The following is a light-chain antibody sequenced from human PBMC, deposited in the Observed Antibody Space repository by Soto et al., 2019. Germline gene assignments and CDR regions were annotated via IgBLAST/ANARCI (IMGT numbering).Light chain of an antibody. J-gene: IGKJ1*01. Sequence: DIQMTQSPSTLSASVGDRVTITCRASQSISNWLAWYQVKPGKAPKALIYDASSLNVGVPSRFSGSGSGTEFTLTISSLQPDDIATYYCQQYNSYSGTFGQGTKVEIK. CDR2: DAS. CDR3: QQYNSYSGT. CDR1: QSISNW. V-gene: IGKV1-5*01.